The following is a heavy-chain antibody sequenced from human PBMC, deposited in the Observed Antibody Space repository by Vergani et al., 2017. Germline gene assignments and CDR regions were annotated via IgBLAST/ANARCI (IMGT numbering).Heavy chain of an antibody. J-gene: IGHJ6*02. CDR3: AKEDCSSTSCYRGVYYYYGMDV. D-gene: IGHD2-2*01. V-gene: IGHV3-23*01. Sequence: EVQLLESGGGLVQPGGSLRLSCAASGFTFSSYAMSWVRQAPGKGLEWVSAISGSGGSTYYADSGKGRFTISRDNSKNTLYLQMNSLRAEDTAVYYCAKEDCSSTSCYRGVYYYYGMDVWGQGTTVTVSS. CDR2: ISGSGGST. CDR1: GFTFSSYA.